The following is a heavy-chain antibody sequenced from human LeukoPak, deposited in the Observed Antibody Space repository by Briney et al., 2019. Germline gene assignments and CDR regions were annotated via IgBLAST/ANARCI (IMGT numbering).Heavy chain of an antibody. CDR2: ISGSGSMT. CDR3: AKTGDYFDSTDYYRPDAFDI. J-gene: IGHJ3*02. V-gene: IGHV3-23*01. Sequence: GGSLRLSCAGSGITFRIYAMTWVRQAPGKGLEWVSAISGSGSMTYYADSVKGRFTISRDKSNNTLYLQMNSLSAEDTALYYCAKTGDYFDSTDYYRPDAFDIWGQGTMVTVSS. CDR1: GITFRIYA. D-gene: IGHD3-22*01.